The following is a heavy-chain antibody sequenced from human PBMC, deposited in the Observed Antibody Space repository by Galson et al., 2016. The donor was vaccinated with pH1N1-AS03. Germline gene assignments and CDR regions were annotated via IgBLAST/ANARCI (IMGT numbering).Heavy chain of an antibody. J-gene: IGHJ5*02. CDR3: ATDNWNSFDP. CDR1: GYTFTGYY. V-gene: IGHV1-2*02. Sequence: SVKVSCKASGYTFTGYYMHWVRQAPGQGLEWMGWINPNSGGPNYAQNFQGRVTMTSDTSTDTVYMELTRLISDDTAVYYCATDNWNSFDPWGQGTLVTVSS. CDR2: INPNSGGP. D-gene: IGHD1-1*01.